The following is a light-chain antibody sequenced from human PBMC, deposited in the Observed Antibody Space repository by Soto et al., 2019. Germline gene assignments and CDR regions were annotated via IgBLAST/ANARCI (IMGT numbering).Light chain of an antibody. CDR3: QQYNSYSRT. V-gene: IGKV1-5*01. CDR2: DAS. CDR1: QNVGSW. J-gene: IGKJ1*01. Sequence: DIQMTQSPPTLSASVGDRVTITCRASQNVGSWLVWYQQKPGKAPKLLTYDASNFASGVPSRFSGSGSGTEFTLTISSLQPDDFATYYCQQYNSYSRTFGQGTKVDIK.